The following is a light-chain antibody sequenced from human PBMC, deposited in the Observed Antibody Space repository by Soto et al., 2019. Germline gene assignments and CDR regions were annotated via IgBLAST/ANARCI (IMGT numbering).Light chain of an antibody. CDR2: KAS. CDR3: QQYKSYPVT. J-gene: IGKJ4*01. CDR1: QSMGTS. V-gene: IGKV1-5*03. Sequence: GDRVTITCRASQSMGTSLAWYQQKPGKAPDVLIYKASTLETGVPSRFSGSGSGTEFTLTITSLQPDDFATYYCQQYKSYPVTFGAGTKVEIK.